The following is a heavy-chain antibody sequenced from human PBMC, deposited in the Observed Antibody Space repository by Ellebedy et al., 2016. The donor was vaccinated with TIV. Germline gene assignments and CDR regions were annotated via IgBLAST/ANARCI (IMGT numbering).Heavy chain of an antibody. CDR1: GGPFNSYV. V-gene: IGHV1-69*13. CDR2: ISPMYGMA. Sequence: SVKVSXXTSGGPFNSYVISWVRQAPGQGLEWMGEISPMYGMANYAQKFQGRVTITADESTSSSYLELRSLTSDDTSMYYCARERGVKTPYYQYWGQGTLVTVSS. CDR3: ARERGVKTPYYQY. J-gene: IGHJ1*01. D-gene: IGHD2-8*02.